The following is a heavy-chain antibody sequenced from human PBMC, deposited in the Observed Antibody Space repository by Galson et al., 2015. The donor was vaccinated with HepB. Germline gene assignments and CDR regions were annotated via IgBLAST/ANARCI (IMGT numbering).Heavy chain of an antibody. CDR3: ARDYDSSGEAPGY. CDR1: GFTFSSYA. V-gene: IGHV3-64*01. J-gene: IGHJ4*02. D-gene: IGHD3-22*01. Sequence: SLRLSCAASGFTFSSYAMHWVRQAPGKGLEYVSAISSNGGSTYYANSVKGRFTISRDNSKNTLYLQMGSLRAEDMAVYYCARDYDSSGEAPGYWGQGTLVTVSS. CDR2: ISSNGGST.